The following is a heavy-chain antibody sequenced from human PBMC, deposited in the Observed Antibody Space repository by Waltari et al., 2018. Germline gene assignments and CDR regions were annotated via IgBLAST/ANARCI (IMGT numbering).Heavy chain of an antibody. Sequence: QLVESGGNLVEPGGSLSLSCAASGFAFRTYAMNWVRQAPGKGLEWVSYLSGDESKVFYAESVKGRFTISRDDAKNSLYLHMSSLRDEDTAVYYCAREFSGSFDYMDVWGKGTTVTVSS. CDR1: GFAFRTYA. J-gene: IGHJ6*03. CDR2: LSGDESKV. CDR3: AREFSGSFDYMDV. V-gene: IGHV3-48*03. D-gene: IGHD1-26*01.